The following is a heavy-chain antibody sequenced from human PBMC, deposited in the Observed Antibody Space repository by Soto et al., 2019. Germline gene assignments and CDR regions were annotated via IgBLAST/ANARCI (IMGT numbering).Heavy chain of an antibody. V-gene: IGHV4-59*08. CDR3: ARGLYSSSWTNNGKNYNWFDP. Sequence: TLSLTCTVSNGSITYYYWSWIRQPPGGGLEWIGYVYYIGSTNYNPSLKSRVTISVDTSTNQFSLHLRSVTAADTAVYYCARGLYSSSWTNNGKNYNWFDPWGQGTLVTVSS. J-gene: IGHJ5*02. CDR2: VYYIGST. CDR1: NGSITYYY. D-gene: IGHD6-13*01.